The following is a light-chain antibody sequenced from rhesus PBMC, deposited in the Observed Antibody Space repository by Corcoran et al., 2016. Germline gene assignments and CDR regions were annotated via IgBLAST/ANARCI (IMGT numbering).Light chain of an antibody. Sequence: DIQMTQSPSSLSASVGDRVTITCRASQGITNDLAWYQQKPGETPKLLIYEASSLQSGIPSRFSGSGSGTDFPLTSSSLQSEDVATYYWQHYYSTPWTFGQGTKVEIK. CDR3: QHYYSTPWT. CDR1: QGITND. J-gene: IGKJ1*01. CDR2: EAS. V-gene: IGKV1-25*01.